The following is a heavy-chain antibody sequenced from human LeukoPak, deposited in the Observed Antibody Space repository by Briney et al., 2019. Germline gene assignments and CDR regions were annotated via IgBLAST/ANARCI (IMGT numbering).Heavy chain of an antibody. J-gene: IGHJ4*02. CDR1: GFTYSNYA. Sequence: GGSLRLSCAASGFTYSNYAMSWVRQAPGKGLEWGSAIIGSGGNTFYADSVKGRFTISRDNSKDTLYLQMNTLRAEDTAVYYCAKGGYSDYDPIDYWGQGTLVTVSS. V-gene: IGHV3-23*01. CDR3: AKGGYSDYDPIDY. D-gene: IGHD5-12*01. CDR2: IIGSGGNT.